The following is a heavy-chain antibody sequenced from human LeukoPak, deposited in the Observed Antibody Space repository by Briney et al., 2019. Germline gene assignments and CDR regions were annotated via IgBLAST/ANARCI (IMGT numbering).Heavy chain of an antibody. D-gene: IGHD6-13*01. Sequence: GGSLRLSCAASGFSFSSHAMSWVRQAPGKGLEWVSSTSSTGGTTHYADSVKGRFTMSRENSKNTLYLQMSSLRADDTAVYYCARDGDGSSRTWYSFRGSFDYWGQGALVTVSS. J-gene: IGHJ4*02. CDR1: GFSFSSHA. CDR2: TSSTGGTT. V-gene: IGHV3-23*01. CDR3: ARDGDGSSRTWYSFRGSFDY.